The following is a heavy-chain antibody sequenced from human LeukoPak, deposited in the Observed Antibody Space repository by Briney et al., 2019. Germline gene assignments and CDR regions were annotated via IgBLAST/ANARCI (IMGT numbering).Heavy chain of an antibody. CDR1: GDSVSGTSVG. J-gene: IGHJ4*02. CDR2: TYYWSKWYD. D-gene: IGHD2-15*01. V-gene: IGHV6-1*01. CDR3: ARSKWYSFDY. Sequence: SLTLSLTCAISGDSVSGTSVGWHWSRQSQSRGLEWLGKTYYWSKWYDDYELSVKSRITINPDTSKNQFSLHLNSVTPEDTAVYYCARSKWYSFDYWGQGPLLPVSS.